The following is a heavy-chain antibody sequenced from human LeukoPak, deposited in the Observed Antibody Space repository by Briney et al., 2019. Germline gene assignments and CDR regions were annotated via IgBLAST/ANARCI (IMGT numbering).Heavy chain of an antibody. D-gene: IGHD3-3*01. J-gene: IGHJ4*02. CDR1: GYTSTSYD. CDR2: MNPNSGNT. CDR3: ARGGGLLRFEPFDY. V-gene: IGHV1-8*01. Sequence: ASVKVSCKASGYTSTSYDINWVRQATGQGLEWMGWMNPNSGNTGYAQKFQGRVTMTRNTSISTAYMELSSLRSEDTAVYYCARGGGLLRFEPFDYWGQGTLVTVSS.